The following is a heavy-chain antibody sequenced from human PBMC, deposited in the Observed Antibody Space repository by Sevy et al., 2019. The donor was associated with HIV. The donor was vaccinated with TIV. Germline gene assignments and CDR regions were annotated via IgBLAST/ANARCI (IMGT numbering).Heavy chain of an antibody. J-gene: IGHJ4*02. CDR3: ARGGGNGWYYFDY. V-gene: IGHV1-69*10. CDR2: IIPILGKG. D-gene: IGHD6-19*01. Sequence: ASVKVSCKASGGTFSSYGISWVRQAPGQGLEWRGGIIPILGKGNYAQKFQGRVTITADESTKPAYMELSSRRSEDTAVYYCARGGGNGWYYFDYWGQETLVTVSS. CDR1: GGTFSSYG.